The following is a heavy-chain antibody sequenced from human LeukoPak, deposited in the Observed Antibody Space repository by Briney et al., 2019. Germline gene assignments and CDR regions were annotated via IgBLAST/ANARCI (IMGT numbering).Heavy chain of an antibody. CDR2: IYSGGST. J-gene: IGHJ4*02. Sequence: GGSLRLSCAASGFTVSSNYMSWVRQAPGKGLEWVSVIYSGGSTYYADSVKGRFTISRDNSKNTLNLQMNSLRAEDTAVYYCAINYYDSSGYYNWGQGTLVTVSS. CDR3: AINYYDSSGYYN. V-gene: IGHV3-66*01. D-gene: IGHD3-22*01. CDR1: GFTVSSNY.